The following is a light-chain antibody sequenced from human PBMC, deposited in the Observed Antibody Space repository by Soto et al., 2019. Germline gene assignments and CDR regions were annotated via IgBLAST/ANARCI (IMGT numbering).Light chain of an antibody. CDR3: AAWDDSLNGPV. CDR1: SSNIGSNT. J-gene: IGLJ2*01. CDR2: SNN. Sequence: QSVLTQPPSASGTPGHRVTISCSGDSSNIGSNTVNWYQQLPGTAPKVLIFSNNQRPSGVPDRFSGSKSGTSASLAISGLQSEDEADYYCAAWDDSLNGPVFGGGTKLTVL. V-gene: IGLV1-44*01.